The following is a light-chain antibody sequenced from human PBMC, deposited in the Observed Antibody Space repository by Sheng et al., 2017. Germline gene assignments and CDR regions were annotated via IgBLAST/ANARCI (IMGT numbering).Light chain of an antibody. V-gene: IGKV1-17*01. CDR1: QGIRND. CDR3: QIIVHGGT. CDR2: AAS. Sequence: DIQMTQSPSSLAASVGDRVTITCRASQGIRNDLGWYQQQPGKAPKRLIQAASSLQSGVPSRFSGSGSGTEFTLTISSLQPEDFALILQQIIVHGGTFGQGTKVEMK. J-gene: IGKJ1*01.